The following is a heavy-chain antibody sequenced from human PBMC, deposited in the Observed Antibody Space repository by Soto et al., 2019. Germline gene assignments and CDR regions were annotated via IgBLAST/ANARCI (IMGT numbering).Heavy chain of an antibody. CDR1: GFTVSSNY. CDR2: IYSGGST. V-gene: IGHV3-66*04. J-gene: IGHJ6*03. D-gene: IGHD2-2*01. CDR3: ARPRGLPAAMFYYYYYMDV. Sequence: PGGSLRLSCAASGFTVSSNYMSWVRQAPGKGLEWVSVIYSGGSTYYADSVKGRFTISRDNSKNTLYLQMNSLRAEDTAVYYCARPRGLPAAMFYYYYYMDVWGKGTTVTVSS.